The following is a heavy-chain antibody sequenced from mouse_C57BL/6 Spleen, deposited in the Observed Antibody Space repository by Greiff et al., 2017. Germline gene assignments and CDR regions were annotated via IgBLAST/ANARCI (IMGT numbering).Heavy chain of an antibody. CDR2: INPGSGGT. V-gene: IGHV1-54*01. D-gene: IGHD2-3*01. CDR1: GYAFTNYL. J-gene: IGHJ4*01. CDR3: AREDGYYSYYAMDY. Sequence: VQLQESGAELVRPGTSVKVSCKASGYAFTNYLIEWVKQRPGQGLEWIGVINPGSGGTNYNEKFKGKATLTADKSSSTAYMQLSSLTSEDSAVYFCAREDGYYSYYAMDYWGQGTSVTVSS.